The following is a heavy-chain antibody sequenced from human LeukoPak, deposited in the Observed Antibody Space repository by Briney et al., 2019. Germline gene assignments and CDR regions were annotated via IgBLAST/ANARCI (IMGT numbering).Heavy chain of an antibody. Sequence: PGGSLRLSCVASGFTFRSYWMHWVRQPPGKGLVWVSRVKCDGSSKDNEDSVKRRFTISRDKAKNTLYLQMNSLRAEDMAVYYCARDLDGSGSYHWFDPWGQGTLVTVSS. J-gene: IGHJ5*02. V-gene: IGHV3-74*01. CDR1: GFTFRSYW. CDR2: VKCDGSSK. CDR3: ARDLDGSGSYHWFDP. D-gene: IGHD3-10*01.